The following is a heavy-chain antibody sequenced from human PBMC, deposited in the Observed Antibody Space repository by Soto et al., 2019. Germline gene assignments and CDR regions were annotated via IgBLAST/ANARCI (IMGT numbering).Heavy chain of an antibody. V-gene: IGHV4-4*09. CDR1: GDSITTRH. CDR3: AGGDHWRLVDY. Sequence: PSETLSLTCTVSGDSITTRHWSWIRQPPGKGLEWIGYIYTTGDNYNPSLMSRASMSLDTSKNLFSLRLRSVTAADTAVYYCAGGDHWRLVDYWGRGNLVTVSS. D-gene: IGHD3-16*01. J-gene: IGHJ4*02. CDR2: IYTTGD.